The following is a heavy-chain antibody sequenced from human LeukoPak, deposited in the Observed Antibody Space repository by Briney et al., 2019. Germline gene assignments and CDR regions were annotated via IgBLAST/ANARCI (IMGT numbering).Heavy chain of an antibody. V-gene: IGHV4-34*01. CDR3: ARTTEGYCRGRSCYSYSYYMDV. D-gene: IGHD2-15*01. Sequence: SETLSLTCAVYGGSFSGYYWSWIRQPPGKGVEWIGEINHSGRTNYNPCLKSGGTISINTSTNPFSLKLSSLTAADTAVYYCARTTEGYCRGRSCYSYSYYMDVWGKGTTVTVSS. CDR2: INHSGRT. CDR1: GGSFSGYY. J-gene: IGHJ6*03.